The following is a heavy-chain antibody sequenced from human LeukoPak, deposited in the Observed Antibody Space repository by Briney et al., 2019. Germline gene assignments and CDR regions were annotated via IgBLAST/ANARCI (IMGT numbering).Heavy chain of an antibody. CDR2: MSYDGSNK. CDR1: GFSFTDYG. D-gene: IGHD5-18*01. V-gene: IGHV3-30*18. J-gene: IGHJ4*02. Sequence: GGSLRLSCAASGFSFTDYGMHWVRQAPGKGLEWVAIMSYDGSNKYYADSVKGRFTISRDNSKNTLYLQMNSLRAEDTAVYYCAKSSRGYSYGYLDYWGQGTLVTVSS. CDR3: AKSSRGYSYGYLDY.